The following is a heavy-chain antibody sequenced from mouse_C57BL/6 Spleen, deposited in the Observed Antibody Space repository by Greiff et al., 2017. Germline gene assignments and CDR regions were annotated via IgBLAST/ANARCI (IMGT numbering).Heavy chain of an antibody. Sequence: LVESGAELARPGASVKLSCKASGYTFTSYGISWVKQRTGQGLEWIGEIYPRSGNTYYNEKFKGKATLTADKSSSTAYMELRSLTSEDSAVYFCARSDGYYIDYWGQGTTLTVSS. CDR1: GYTFTSYG. J-gene: IGHJ2*01. CDR2: IYPRSGNT. CDR3: ARSDGYYIDY. V-gene: IGHV1-81*01. D-gene: IGHD2-3*01.